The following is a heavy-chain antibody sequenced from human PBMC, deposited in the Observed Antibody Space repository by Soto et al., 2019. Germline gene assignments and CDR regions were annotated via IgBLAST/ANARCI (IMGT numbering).Heavy chain of an antibody. CDR1: GFTVSSSY. CDR2: IYNFGST. D-gene: IGHD4-17*01. Sequence: GGSLRLSCAASGFTVSSSYMSWVRQAPGKGLEWVSVIYNFGSTYYADSVKGRFTISRDNSKNTLYLQMNSLRAEDTAVYYCAGDCPTSYGDACMDGWGRETTVTVSS. V-gene: IGHV3-53*01. J-gene: IGHJ6*02. CDR3: AGDCPTSYGDACMDG.